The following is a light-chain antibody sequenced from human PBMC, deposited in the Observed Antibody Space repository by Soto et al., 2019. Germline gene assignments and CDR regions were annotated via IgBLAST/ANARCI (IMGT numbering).Light chain of an antibody. V-gene: IGKV1-5*01. J-gene: IGKJ1*01. CDR1: RSISDW. CDR3: LQYSSHSWT. Sequence: DIQMTQSPSSLSPSVGYRFTITCRASRSISDWLAWYQQKPGKAPELLIFDASNLKSGVSSRFSGSGSGTEFTLTISRLQPGDVATYYCLQYSSHSWTFGQGTKVDIK. CDR2: DAS.